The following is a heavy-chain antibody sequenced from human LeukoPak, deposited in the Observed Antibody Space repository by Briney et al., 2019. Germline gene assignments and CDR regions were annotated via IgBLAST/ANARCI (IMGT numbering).Heavy chain of an antibody. D-gene: IGHD3-22*01. CDR3: ASGPLTTGPYYFDY. J-gene: IGHJ4*02. CDR2: INPNSGGT. Sequence: SVKVSCKASGYTFTGYYIHWVRQAPGQGLEWMGWINPNSGGTTYAQKFQGRVTMTRDTSIRTAYMELSRLRSDDTAVYYCASGPLTTGPYYFDYWGQGTLVTVSS. V-gene: IGHV1-2*02. CDR1: GYTFTGYY.